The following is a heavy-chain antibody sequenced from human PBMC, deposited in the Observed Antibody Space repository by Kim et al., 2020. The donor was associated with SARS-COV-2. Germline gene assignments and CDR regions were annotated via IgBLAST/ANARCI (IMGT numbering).Heavy chain of an antibody. D-gene: IGHD5-12*01. CDR3: ARVRRWLQLWSPTMGDFDY. Sequence: SETLSLTCAVYGGSFSGYYWSWIRQPPGKGLEWIGEINHSGSTNYNPSLKSRVTISVDTSKNQFSLKLSSVTAADTAVYYCARVRRWLQLWSPTMGDFDYWGQGTLVTVSS. CDR1: GGSFSGYY. CDR2: INHSGST. V-gene: IGHV4-34*01. J-gene: IGHJ4*02.